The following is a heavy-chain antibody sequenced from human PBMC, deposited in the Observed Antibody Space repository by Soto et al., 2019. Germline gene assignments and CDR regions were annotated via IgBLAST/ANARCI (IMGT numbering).Heavy chain of an antibody. CDR2: MNPNSGNT. CDR1: GYTFTSYD. CDR3: ARARRGDYYGSGSGWFDP. D-gene: IGHD3-10*01. J-gene: IGHJ5*02. Sequence: ASVKVSCKASGYTFTSYDINWVRQATGQGLEWMGWMNPNSGNTGYAQKFQGRVTMTRNTSISTAYMELSSLRSEDTAVYYCARARRGDYYGSGSGWFDPWGQGTLVTVSS. V-gene: IGHV1-8*01.